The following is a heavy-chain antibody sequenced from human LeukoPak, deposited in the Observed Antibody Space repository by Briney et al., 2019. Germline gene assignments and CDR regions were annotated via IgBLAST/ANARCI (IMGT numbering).Heavy chain of an antibody. Sequence: GGSLRLSCAASGFTFSNAWMSWVRQAPGKGLEWVSSINSGGTYKYYADSVKGRFTISRDNAQNSLYLQMNSLRAEDSSVYYCARPTTVTTISADAFDIWGQGTMVTVSS. CDR1: GFTFSNAW. CDR3: ARPTTVTTISADAFDI. CDR2: INSGGTYK. V-gene: IGHV3-21*01. J-gene: IGHJ3*02. D-gene: IGHD4-17*01.